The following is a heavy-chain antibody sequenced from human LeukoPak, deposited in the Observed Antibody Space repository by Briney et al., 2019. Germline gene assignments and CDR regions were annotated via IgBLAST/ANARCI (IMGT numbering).Heavy chain of an antibody. J-gene: IGHJ4*02. CDR1: GYTFNKFA. CDR2: INTGNGQT. Sequence: ASVKVSCKPSGYTFNKFAIHWVRQAPGQRLEWMGWINTGNGQTKYSENFEGRVTMTRDTSTSTIYVEVRSLTSEDTGLYYCARYFGSGSYLDYWGQGTLLTVSS. CDR3: ARYFGSGSYLDY. D-gene: IGHD3-10*01. V-gene: IGHV1-3*04.